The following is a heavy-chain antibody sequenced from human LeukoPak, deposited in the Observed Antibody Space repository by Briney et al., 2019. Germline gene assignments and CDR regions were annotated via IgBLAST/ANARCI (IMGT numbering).Heavy chain of an antibody. CDR3: ARSTYSSSWFDY. CDR1: GGTFSSYA. D-gene: IGHD6-13*01. Sequence: ASVKVSCKASGGTFSSYAISWVRQAPGQGLEWMGWINPNSGGTNYAQKFQGRVTMTRDTSISTAYMELSRLRSDDTAVYYCARSTYSSSWFDYWGQGTLVTVSS. V-gene: IGHV1-2*02. J-gene: IGHJ4*02. CDR2: INPNSGGT.